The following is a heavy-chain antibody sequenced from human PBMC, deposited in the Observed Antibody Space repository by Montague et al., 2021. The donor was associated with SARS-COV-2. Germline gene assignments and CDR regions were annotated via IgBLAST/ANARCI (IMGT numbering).Heavy chain of an antibody. V-gene: IGHV3-21*01. CDR3: ARGSIAAAGVPSYCGMDV. D-gene: IGHD6-13*01. Sequence: SLRLSCAASGFMFSSYSMNWVRQAPGKGLEWVSSISSSRTYIYYADSVKGRFTISRDNSKNTLYLQMNSLIADDTAVYYCARGSIAAAGVPSYCGMDVWGQGTTVTVSS. CDR2: ISSSRTYI. J-gene: IGHJ6*02. CDR1: GFMFSSYS.